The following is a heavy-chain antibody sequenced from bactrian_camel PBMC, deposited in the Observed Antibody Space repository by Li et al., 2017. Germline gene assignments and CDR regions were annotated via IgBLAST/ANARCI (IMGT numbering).Heavy chain of an antibody. D-gene: IGHD3*01. V-gene: IGHV3S40*01. CDR1: GFAFSTYA. CDR2: ITSGGGST. CDR3: ATSGMDWVLGSAH. Sequence: VQLVESGGGSVAAGGSLRLTCAASGFAFSTYAMRWIRRTPGKGLEWVSAITSGGGSTSYAETVKDRFTISRDNAKNTISLQMNSLKSDDTALYYCATSGMDWVLGSAHWGQGTQVTVS. J-gene: IGHJ4*01.